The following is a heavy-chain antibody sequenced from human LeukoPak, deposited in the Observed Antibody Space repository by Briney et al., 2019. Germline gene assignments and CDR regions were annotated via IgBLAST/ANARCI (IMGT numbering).Heavy chain of an antibody. D-gene: IGHD1-1*01. J-gene: IGHJ4*02. CDR1: GGTFSSYA. CDR3: ARGHAPQLEFDY. CDR2: IIPIFGTA. Sequence: SVKVSCKASGGTFSSYAISWVRQAPGQGLEWMGGIIPIFGTANYAQKFQGRVTITADESTSTAYMELSSLRSEDTAVYYCARGHAPQLEFDYWGQGTLVTVSS. V-gene: IGHV1-69*13.